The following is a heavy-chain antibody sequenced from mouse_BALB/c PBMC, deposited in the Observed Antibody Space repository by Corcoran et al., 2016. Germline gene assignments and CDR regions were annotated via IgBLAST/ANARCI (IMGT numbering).Heavy chain of an antibody. CDR3: ARRYGNYEYYFDY. D-gene: IGHD2-10*02. CDR1: GFDFSRYW. J-gene: IGHJ2*01. CDR2: INPDSSTI. Sequence: EVKLLESGGGLVQPGGSLKLSCAASGFDFSRYWMSWVRQAPGKGLEWIGEINPDSSTINYTPSLKDKFIISRDNAKNTLYLKMSKVRSEDTALYYCARRYGNYEYYFDYWGQGTTLTVSS. V-gene: IGHV4-1*02.